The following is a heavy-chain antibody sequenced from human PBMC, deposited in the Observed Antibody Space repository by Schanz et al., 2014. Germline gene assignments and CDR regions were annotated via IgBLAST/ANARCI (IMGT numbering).Heavy chain of an antibody. Sequence: EVHLLESGGGLVQPGGSLRLSCAASGFTFSIYGMSWVRQAPGKGLEWISYISSSGSYTNYADSVKGRFTTSRDNGNKSMYLQMNSLRAEDTAVYYCARLDSSSWYPRYWGQGTLVTVSS. CDR1: GFTFSIYG. J-gene: IGHJ4*02. CDR3: ARLDSSSWYPRY. V-gene: IGHV3-48*04. CDR2: ISSSGSYT. D-gene: IGHD6-13*01.